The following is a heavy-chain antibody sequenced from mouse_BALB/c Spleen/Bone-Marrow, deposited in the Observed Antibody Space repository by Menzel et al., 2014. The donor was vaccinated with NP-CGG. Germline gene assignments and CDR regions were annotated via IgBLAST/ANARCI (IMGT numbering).Heavy chain of an antibody. CDR2: INGNGGSS. CDR3: ARVAYYNVYFDY. Sequence: EVKVVESGGGLVQPGGSLKLSCAASGITFSNYGMSWIRQTPDKRLELVATINGNGGSSYYPDSVKGRFTISRDNAKNTLYLQMSSLKSEGTAMYYCARVAYYNVYFDYWGQGTTLTVSS. D-gene: IGHD2-12*01. CDR1: GITFSNYG. J-gene: IGHJ2*01. V-gene: IGHV5-6-3*01.